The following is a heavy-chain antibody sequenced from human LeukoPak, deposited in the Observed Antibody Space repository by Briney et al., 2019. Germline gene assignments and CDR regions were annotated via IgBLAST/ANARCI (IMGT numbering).Heavy chain of an antibody. CDR2: ISAHNGNT. Sequence: ASVKASCKASGYTFTRYTISWVRQATGQGLEWMGWISAHNGNTSYAQKLQGRVTMTTDTSTSTAYMELRSLRSDDTAVYFCVRITIFVDYFDYWGQGTLVTVSS. CDR1: GYTFTRYT. V-gene: IGHV1-18*01. D-gene: IGHD3-3*01. CDR3: VRITIFVDYFDY. J-gene: IGHJ4*02.